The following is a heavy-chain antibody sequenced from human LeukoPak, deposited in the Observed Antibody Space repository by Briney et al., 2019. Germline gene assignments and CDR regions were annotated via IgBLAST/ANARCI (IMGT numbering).Heavy chain of an antibody. V-gene: IGHV3-11*04. CDR2: ISSSGSTI. CDR3: ARYITPAAGYYYFDY. J-gene: IGHJ4*02. Sequence: GGSLRLSCAASGFTFSDYYMSWIRQAPGNGLEWVSYISSSGSTIYYADSVKGRLTISRDNAKNSLYLQMNSLRAEDTAVYYCARYITPAAGYYYFDYWGQGTLVTVSS. CDR1: GFTFSDYY. D-gene: IGHD6-13*01.